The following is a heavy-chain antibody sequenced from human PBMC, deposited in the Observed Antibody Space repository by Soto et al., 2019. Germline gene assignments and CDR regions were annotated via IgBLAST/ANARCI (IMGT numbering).Heavy chain of an antibody. CDR3: ARGMDYDILTGYYATPYGY. V-gene: IGHV3-33*01. D-gene: IGHD3-9*01. CDR2: IWYDGSNK. CDR1: GFTFSSYG. Sequence: QVQLVESGGGVVQPGRSLRLSCAASGFTFSSYGMHWVRQAPGKGLEWVAVIWYDGSNKYYADSVKGRFTISRDNSKNTRYLQMNSLRAEDTAVYYCARGMDYDILTGYYATPYGYWGQGTLVTVSS. J-gene: IGHJ4*02.